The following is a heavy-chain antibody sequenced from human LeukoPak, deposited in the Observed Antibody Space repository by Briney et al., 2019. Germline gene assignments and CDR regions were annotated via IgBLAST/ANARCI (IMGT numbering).Heavy chain of an antibody. V-gene: IGHV4-59*01. D-gene: IGHD6-13*01. Sequence: SETLSLTCTASGGSITSYYWSWIRQPPGKGLEWIGYIYYSGSTNYNPSLKSRVTISVDTSKNQFSLKLSSGTAADTAVYYCARGGGISHYYYYMDVWGKGTTVTISS. CDR1: GGSITSYY. CDR3: ARGGGISHYYYYMDV. J-gene: IGHJ6*03. CDR2: IYYSGST.